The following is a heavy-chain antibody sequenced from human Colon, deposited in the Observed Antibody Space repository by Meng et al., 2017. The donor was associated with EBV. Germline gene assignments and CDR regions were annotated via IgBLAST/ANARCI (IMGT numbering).Heavy chain of an antibody. J-gene: IGHJ4*02. CDR3: ARVSSGWDYFDY. V-gene: IGHV4-31*03. CDR2: IYYSGST. D-gene: IGHD6-19*01. Sequence: VQLQEAGPVLVKPSQSLSLTCTGSGGSVSSGGYYWTWIRQHPGKGLEWFGHIYYSGSTFYNPSLKRRVIISIDTSKNQFSLNLRSVTAADTAVYYCARVSSGWDYFDYWGQGTLVTVSS. CDR1: GGSVSSGGYY.